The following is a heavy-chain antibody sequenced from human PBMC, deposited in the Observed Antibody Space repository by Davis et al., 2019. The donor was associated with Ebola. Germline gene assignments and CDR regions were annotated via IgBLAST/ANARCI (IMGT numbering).Heavy chain of an antibody. CDR3: ARDPIISLIVPSYGMDV. CDR1: GFAFNTYW. CDR2: IRQDGSEE. D-gene: IGHD3-16*02. V-gene: IGHV3-7*01. J-gene: IGHJ6*02. Sequence: GESLKISCTASGFAFNTYWMSWVRQAPGKGLEWLANIRQDGSEEYYVDSVKGRFTISRDNAKNSLFLQMNSLRAEDTAVYYCARDPIISLIVPSYGMDVWGQGTTVTVSS.